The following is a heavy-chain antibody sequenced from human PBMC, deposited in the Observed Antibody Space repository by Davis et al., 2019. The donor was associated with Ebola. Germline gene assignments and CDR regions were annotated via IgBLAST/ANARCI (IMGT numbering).Heavy chain of an antibody. CDR3: ARDMILWFGKEYYYYGMDV. D-gene: IGHD3-10*01. Sequence: GSLRLSCAVYGGSFSGYYWSWIRQPPGKGLEWIGEINHSGSTNYNPSLKSRVTISVDTSKNQFSLKLSSVTAADTAVYYCARDMILWFGKEYYYYGMDVWGQGTTVTVSS. CDR2: INHSGST. V-gene: IGHV4-34*01. J-gene: IGHJ6*02. CDR1: GGSFSGYY.